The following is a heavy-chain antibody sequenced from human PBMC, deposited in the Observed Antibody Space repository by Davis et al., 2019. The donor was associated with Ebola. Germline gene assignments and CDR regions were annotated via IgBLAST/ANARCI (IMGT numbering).Heavy chain of an antibody. V-gene: IGHV3-30*02. CDR2: IWYDGSNK. D-gene: IGHD2-2*02. CDR3: AKASIRGYQLLYATPYYYYGMDV. J-gene: IGHJ6*02. Sequence: PGGSLRLSCAASGFTFSSYGMHWVRQAPGKGLEWVAVIWYDGSNKYYADSVKGRFTISRDNSKNTLYLQMNSLRAEDTAVYYCAKASIRGYQLLYATPYYYYGMDVWGQGTTVTVSS. CDR1: GFTFSSYG.